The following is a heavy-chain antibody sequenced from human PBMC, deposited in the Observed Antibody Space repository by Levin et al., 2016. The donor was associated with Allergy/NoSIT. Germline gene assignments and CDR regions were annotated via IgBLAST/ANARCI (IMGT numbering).Heavy chain of an antibody. CDR3: ARGGESSLPFDL. V-gene: IGHV4-59*01. D-gene: IGHD6-6*01. CDR2: ISYTGDT. Sequence: SETLSLTCTVSGGSITAYHWSWIRQPPGQRPEWIGYISYTGDTNYKPSLKSRVTISVDISKNQVSLKLNSVTPADAAMYYCARGGESSLPFDLWGQGTLVTVSS. CDR1: GGSITAYH. J-gene: IGHJ5*02.